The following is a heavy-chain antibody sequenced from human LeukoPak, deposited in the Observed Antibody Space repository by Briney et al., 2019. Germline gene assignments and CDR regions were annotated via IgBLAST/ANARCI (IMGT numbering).Heavy chain of an antibody. D-gene: IGHD3-10*02. V-gene: IGHV3-23*01. CDR2: VGSTGGTT. J-gene: IGHJ4*02. CDR3: AAVPGIIIAGYFAS. Sequence: GGSLRLSCVASGFTFTSSAMTWVRQAPGKGLEWVSVVGSTGGTTYYADSVEGRFTISRDNAKNTMILQMNNLRVEDTAVYYCAAVPGIIIAGYFASWGRGTLVAVSA. CDR1: GFTFTSSA.